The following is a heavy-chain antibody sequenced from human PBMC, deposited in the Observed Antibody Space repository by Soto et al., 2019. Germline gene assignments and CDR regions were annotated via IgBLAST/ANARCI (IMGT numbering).Heavy chain of an antibody. D-gene: IGHD6-6*01. CDR3: ARAPGTARRFDS. CDR2: IYYTGST. CDR1: GSYISSYY. Sequence: SETLSLTCNVSGSYISSYYWSWIRQPPGKGLEWIGNIYYTGSTNYNPSLKSRVTISVDTSKNQFSLNLSSVTAADTAVYFCARAPGTARRFDSWGQGTLVTVSS. J-gene: IGHJ4*02. V-gene: IGHV4-59*01.